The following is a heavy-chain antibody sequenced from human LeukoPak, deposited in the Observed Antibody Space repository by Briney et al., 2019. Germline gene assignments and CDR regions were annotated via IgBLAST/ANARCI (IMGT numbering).Heavy chain of an antibody. CDR2: IYYSGST. CDR3: ARAVSGRFDY. D-gene: IGHD6-19*01. V-gene: IGHV4-59*08. J-gene: IGHJ4*02. Sequence: SETLSLTCTVSGGSMSPYHWGWIRQPPGKGLEWTGYIYYSGSTNYNPSLKSRVTIPVDTSKNQFSLKLSSVTAADTAIYYCARAVSGRFDYWGQGTLVTVSS. CDR1: GGSMSPYH.